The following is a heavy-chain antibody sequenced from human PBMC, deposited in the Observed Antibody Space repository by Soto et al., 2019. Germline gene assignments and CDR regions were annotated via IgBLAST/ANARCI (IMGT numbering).Heavy chain of an antibody. Sequence: ASVKVSCKTSGFTFTTYYIHWVRQAPGQGLEWMGTISPSGDSTSYAQKFQGRVTVTRDTSTSTVYMDLSSLRSDDTAMYYCARDWELGYWGQGTLVTVSS. CDR1: GFTFTTYY. CDR3: ARDWELGY. D-gene: IGHD1-26*01. CDR2: ISPSGDST. V-gene: IGHV1-46*01. J-gene: IGHJ4*02.